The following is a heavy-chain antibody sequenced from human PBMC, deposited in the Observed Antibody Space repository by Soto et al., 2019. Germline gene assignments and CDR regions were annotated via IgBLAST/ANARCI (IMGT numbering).Heavy chain of an antibody. J-gene: IGHJ4*01. Sequence: GRFLRLSCASSGVTLITAWMNSVRQAPGKGVEWVGRIKRKNDGGTTDYAAPVKGRFTISRDDAKNTVYLQMNSLRTEDTALYYCAADLPGHGGGYEFDYWGQGNPVTVS. V-gene: IGHV3-15*07. CDR2: IKRKNDGGTT. D-gene: IGHD2-15*01. CDR1: GVTLITAW. CDR3: AADLPGHGGGYEFDY.